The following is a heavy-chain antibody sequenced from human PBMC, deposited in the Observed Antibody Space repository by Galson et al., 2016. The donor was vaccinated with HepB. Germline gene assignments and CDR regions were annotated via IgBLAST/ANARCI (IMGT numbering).Heavy chain of an antibody. CDR3: ARASTALFDY. CDR1: GYTFISFG. J-gene: IGHJ4*02. D-gene: IGHD4-11*01. Sequence: SVKVSCKASGYTFISFGISWVRQAPGQGLEWMGWISAYSGNTKYAQKYQGRVTMTAETSTTTVYLDLRSLTSDDTAVYYCARASTALFDYWGQGILVTVSS. CDR2: ISAYSGNT. V-gene: IGHV1-18*04.